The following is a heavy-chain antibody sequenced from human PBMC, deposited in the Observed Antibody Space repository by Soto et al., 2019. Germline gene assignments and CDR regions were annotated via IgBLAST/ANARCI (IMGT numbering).Heavy chain of an antibody. Sequence: ASVKVSCKASGYIFTSYYIHWVRQAPGQGLEWMGWINPFDGSRMFAQSFQGRVTVTSDTSTSTVYMEVSSLRSEGTAVYYCSRVDPGETSPFDHWGQGTLVTVS. D-gene: IGHD3-10*01. CDR1: GYIFTSYY. V-gene: IGHV1-46*03. J-gene: IGHJ4*02. CDR2: INPFDGSR. CDR3: SRVDPGETSPFDH.